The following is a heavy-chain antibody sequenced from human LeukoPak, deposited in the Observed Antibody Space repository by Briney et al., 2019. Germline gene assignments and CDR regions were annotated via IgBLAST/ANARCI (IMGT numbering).Heavy chain of an antibody. V-gene: IGHV3-23*01. Sequence: PGGSLRLSCAASGFTFSSFAMSWVRQAPGRGLDWVSCISASGATTYYADSVKGRFTISRDKSKNTLYLQMDSLRAEDTAVYYCAKYYIPFYYGMDVWGQGTTVTVS. CDR3: AKYYIPFYYGMDV. D-gene: IGHD1-26*01. CDR2: ISASGATT. J-gene: IGHJ6*02. CDR1: GFTFSSFA.